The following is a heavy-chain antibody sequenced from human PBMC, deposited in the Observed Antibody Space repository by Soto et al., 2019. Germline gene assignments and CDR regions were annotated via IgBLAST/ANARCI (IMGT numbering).Heavy chain of an antibody. D-gene: IGHD1-26*01. Sequence: EVQLVESGGGLVQPGGSLRLSCAASGFTFSSYWMSWVRQAPGKGLEWVANIKQDGSEKYYVDSVKGRFTISRDNAKNSLYLQMNSLRAEDTAVYYCARFFEWELHSGYSDYWGQGTLVTVSS. J-gene: IGHJ4*02. CDR2: IKQDGSEK. V-gene: IGHV3-7*01. CDR1: GFTFSSYW. CDR3: ARFFEWELHSGYSDY.